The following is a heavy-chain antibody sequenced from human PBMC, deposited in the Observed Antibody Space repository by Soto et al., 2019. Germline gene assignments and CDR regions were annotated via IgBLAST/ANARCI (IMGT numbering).Heavy chain of an antibody. D-gene: IGHD6-19*01. CDR2: IYYSGST. CDR3: ASYISGWYAVSY. V-gene: IGHV4-61*01. J-gene: IGHJ4*02. CDR1: GGSVSSGSYY. Sequence: QLQLQESGPGLGKPSETLSLTCTVSGGSVSSGSYYWSWIRQPPGKGLEWIGYIYYSGSTNYNPSLTSRVTISVDTSKHQFSLKVTSVTAADTAVYYCASYISGWYAVSYWGQGPLVTVSS.